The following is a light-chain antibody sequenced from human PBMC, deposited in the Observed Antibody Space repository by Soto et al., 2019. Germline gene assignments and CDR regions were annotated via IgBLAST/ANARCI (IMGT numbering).Light chain of an antibody. CDR1: ALPKQY. V-gene: IGLV3-25*03. J-gene: IGLJ2*01. CDR3: QSADTSVTDVV. CDR2: KDS. Sequence: SYELTQPPSVSVSPGQTARITCSGDALPKQYAYWYQQKPGQAPVLVIYKDSERPSGIPERFSGSSSGTTVTLTISGVQAEDEADYYCQSADTSVTDVVFGGGTKVTVL.